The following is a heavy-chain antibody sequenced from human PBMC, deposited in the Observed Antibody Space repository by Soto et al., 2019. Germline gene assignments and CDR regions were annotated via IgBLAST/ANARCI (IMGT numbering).Heavy chain of an antibody. J-gene: IGHJ6*02. D-gene: IGHD2-8*01. Sequence: ASVKISCKASGYSFTDYHIHWVRQAPGQGLEWLGRINPKSGGTSTAQKFQGWVTMTRDRSISTVYMELTRLRSDDTAVYFCARGHSTDCSNGVCSFFYNHEMDVWGQGTTVTVSS. CDR3: ARGHSTDCSNGVCSFFYNHEMDV. V-gene: IGHV1-2*04. CDR2: INPKSGGT. CDR1: GYSFTDYH.